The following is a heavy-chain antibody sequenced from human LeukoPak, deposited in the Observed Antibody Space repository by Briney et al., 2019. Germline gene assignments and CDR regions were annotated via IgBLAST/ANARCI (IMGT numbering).Heavy chain of an antibody. J-gene: IGHJ4*02. V-gene: IGHV1-18*01. Sequence: ASVKVSCKASGYTFTSYGISWVRQAPGQGLEWMGWISVYNGNTLYAQSLQGRVTMTTDTSTDTAYMELRSLRSDDTAVYYCARALDTPTNDYWGQGTLVTDSS. CDR3: ARALDTPTNDY. CDR1: GYTFTSYG. D-gene: IGHD5-18*01. CDR2: ISVYNGNT.